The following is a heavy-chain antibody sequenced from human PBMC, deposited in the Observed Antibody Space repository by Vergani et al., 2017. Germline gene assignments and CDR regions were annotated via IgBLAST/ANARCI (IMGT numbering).Heavy chain of an antibody. CDR3: ARPSGSYYYYYYMDV. V-gene: IGHV3-23*01. Sequence: EVQLLESGGNLVQPGGSLRLSCAASGFTFTNFAMTWVRQAPGEGLEWVSGISGSGGFTYYADSVKGRFTISRDNSKNTMFLQMNNLRAEDTAVYYCARPSGSYYYYYYMDVWGKGTTVTVSS. D-gene: IGHD1-26*01. CDR2: ISGSGGFT. J-gene: IGHJ6*03. CDR1: GFTFTNFA.